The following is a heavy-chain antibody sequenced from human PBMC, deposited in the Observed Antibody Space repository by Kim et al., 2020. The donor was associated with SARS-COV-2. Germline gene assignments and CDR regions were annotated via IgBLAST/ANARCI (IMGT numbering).Heavy chain of an antibody. Sequence: ASVKVSCKASGYTFTSYVMNWVRQAPGQGLEWMGWINPNTGNPTYAQGFTGRFVFSLDTSVSTAYLQISSLKAEDTAVYYCARVPRDHMIVVDFDYWGQGTLVTVSS. V-gene: IGHV7-4-1*02. CDR3: ARVPRDHMIVVDFDY. J-gene: IGHJ4*02. D-gene: IGHD3-22*01. CDR2: INPNTGNP. CDR1: GYTFTSYV.